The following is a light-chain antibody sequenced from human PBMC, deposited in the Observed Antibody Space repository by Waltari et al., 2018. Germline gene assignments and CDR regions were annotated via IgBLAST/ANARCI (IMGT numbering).Light chain of an antibody. CDR2: DVT. J-gene: IGLJ2*01. CDR3: CSYAGTYTPL. V-gene: IGLV2-11*01. Sequence: QSALTQPRSVSGSPGQSVAISCTGTSSAVGGYNSVSWYQQYPGTAPKLIIYDVTKRPSGVPDRFSGSKSGNTASLTISGLQAEDEADYYCCSYAGTYTPLFGGGTKLTVL. CDR1: SSAVGGYNS.